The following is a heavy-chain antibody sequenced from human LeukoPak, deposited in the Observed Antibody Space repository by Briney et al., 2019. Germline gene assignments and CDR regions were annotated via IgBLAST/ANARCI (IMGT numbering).Heavy chain of an antibody. CDR2: IKHSGST. D-gene: IGHD3-16*02. Sequence: PSETLSLTCAVYGGSFSGYYWSWIRQPPGKGLEWIGEIKHSGSTNYNPSLKLRVTISVDTSKTQFSLKLSSATGVDTAVYYCAGNSMSTFGGVIGSHWCDPGGKGTLVSVSS. CDR3: AGNSMSTFGGVIGSHWCDP. CDR1: GGSFSGYY. V-gene: IGHV4-34*01. J-gene: IGHJ5*02.